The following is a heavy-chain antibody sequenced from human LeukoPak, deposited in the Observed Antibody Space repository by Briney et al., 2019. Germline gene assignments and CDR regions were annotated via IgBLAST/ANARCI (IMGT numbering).Heavy chain of an antibody. CDR2: IYTSGST. Sequence: SETLSLTCTVSGGSISSGSYYWSWIRQPAGKGLEWIGRIYTSGSTNYNPSLKSRLTISVGTSKNQFSLKLSSVTAADTAVYYCARFGSGSYKYYYYYYMDVWGKGTTVTVSS. CDR1: GGSISSGSYY. CDR3: ARFGSGSYKYYYYYYMDV. D-gene: IGHD3-10*01. V-gene: IGHV4-61*02. J-gene: IGHJ6*03.